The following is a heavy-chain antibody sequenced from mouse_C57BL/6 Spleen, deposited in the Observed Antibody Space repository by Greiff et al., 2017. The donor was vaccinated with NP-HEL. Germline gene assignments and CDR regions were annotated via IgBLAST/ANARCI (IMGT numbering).Heavy chain of an antibody. CDR2: INPNNGGT. D-gene: IGHD2-4*01. J-gene: IGHJ4*01. CDR3: ARCGYDYPYYYAMDY. CDR1: GYTFTDYY. Sequence: EVQLQQSGPELVKPGASVKISCKASGYTFTDYYMNWVKQSHGKSLEWIGDINPNNGGTSYNQKFKGKATLTVDKSSSTAYMELRSLTSEDSAVYYWARCGYDYPYYYAMDYWGQGTSVTVSS. V-gene: IGHV1-26*01.